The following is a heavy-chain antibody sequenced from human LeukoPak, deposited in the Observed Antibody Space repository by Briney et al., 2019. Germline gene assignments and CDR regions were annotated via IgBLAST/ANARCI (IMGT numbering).Heavy chain of an antibody. CDR1: DYSIGSGYY. J-gene: IGHJ6*03. CDR2: IYQSGST. V-gene: IGHV4-38-2*02. CDR3: AREPNRYDILTGYSPYGGYMDV. D-gene: IGHD3-9*01. Sequence: SETLSLTCAVSDYSIGSGYYWGWIRQPPGKGLEWIGSIYQSGSTYYNPSLKSRVTISVDTSKNQFSLKLSSVTAADTAVYYCAREPNRYDILTGYSPYGGYMDVWGKGTTVTVSS.